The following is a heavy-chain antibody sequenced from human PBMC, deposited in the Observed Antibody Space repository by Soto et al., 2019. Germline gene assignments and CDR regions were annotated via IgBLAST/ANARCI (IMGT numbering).Heavy chain of an antibody. D-gene: IGHD1-26*01. CDR2: MNPNSGNT. V-gene: IGHV1-8*01. J-gene: IGHJ3*02. CDR3: AWEADTHAFDI. Sequence: AAVKPSFTASRLTYNIKYINCVRQATGQGLEWMGWMNPNSGNTGYAQKFQGRVTMTRNTSISTAYMELSSLRSEDTAVYYCAWEADTHAFDIWGQGTMVTVSS. CDR1: RLTYNIKY.